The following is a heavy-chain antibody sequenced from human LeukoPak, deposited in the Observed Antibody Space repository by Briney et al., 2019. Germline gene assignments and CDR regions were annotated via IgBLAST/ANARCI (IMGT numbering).Heavy chain of an antibody. J-gene: IGHJ6*03. D-gene: IGHD1-26*01. CDR1: GYTFTGYY. V-gene: IGHV1-2*02. CDR2: INPNSGGT. Sequence: GGSVKVSCKASGYTFTGYYMHWVRQAPGQGLEWMGWINPNSGGTNYAQKFQGRVTMTRDTSISTAYMELSRLRSDDTAVYYCARDPRMKVGATYYMDVWGKGTTVTVSS. CDR3: ARDPRMKVGATYYMDV.